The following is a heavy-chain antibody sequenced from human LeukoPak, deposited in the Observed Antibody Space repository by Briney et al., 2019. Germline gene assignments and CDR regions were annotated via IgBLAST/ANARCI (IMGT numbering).Heavy chain of an antibody. CDR2: IRSKANSYAT. D-gene: IGHD3-9*01. CDR3: AKDTGYYGNRAATAARH. Sequence: GGSLRLSCAASGFTFSQYNMNWVRQAPGKGLEWVGRIRSKANSYATAYAASVKGRFTISRDDSKNTAYLQMNSLRAEDTAVYYCAKDTGYYGNRAATAARHWGQGTLVTVSS. J-gene: IGHJ4*02. V-gene: IGHV3-73*01. CDR1: GFTFSQYN.